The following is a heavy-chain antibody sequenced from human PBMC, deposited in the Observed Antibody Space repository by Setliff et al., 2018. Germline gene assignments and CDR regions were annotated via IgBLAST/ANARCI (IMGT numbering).Heavy chain of an antibody. CDR2: MNPGRGSR. Sequence: ASVKVSCKASGDTLTTYAIHWVRQAPGQGLEWMGVMNPGRGSRNYAQNFRGRVTMTTDMSTSTVYMELRTLRSDDTAVYFCARRPIALAGYRKGAFDIWGQGTMVTVSS. V-gene: IGHV1-46*01. J-gene: IGHJ3*02. CDR1: GDTLTTYA. CDR3: ARRPIALAGYRKGAFDI. D-gene: IGHD6-19*01.